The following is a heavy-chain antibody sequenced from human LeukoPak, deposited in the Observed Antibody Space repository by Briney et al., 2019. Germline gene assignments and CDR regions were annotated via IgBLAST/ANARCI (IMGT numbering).Heavy chain of an antibody. V-gene: IGHV3-21*01. CDR1: GFTFSSYS. Sequence: PGGSLRLSCAASGFTFSSYSMNWVRQAPGKGLEWVSSISSSSSYIYYADSVKGRFTISRDNAKNSLYLQMNSLRAEDTAVYYCASIGYCSGGSCYVEPDHWGQGTLVTVSS. D-gene: IGHD2-15*01. J-gene: IGHJ4*02. CDR3: ASIGYCSGGSCYVEPDH. CDR2: ISSSSSYI.